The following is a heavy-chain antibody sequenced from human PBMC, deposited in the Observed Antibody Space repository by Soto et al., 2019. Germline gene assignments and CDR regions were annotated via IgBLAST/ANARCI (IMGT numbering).Heavy chain of an antibody. Sequence: EVQLVESGGGLVQPGRSLRLSCAASGFTFDDYAMHWVRQAPGKGLEWVSGISWNSGSIGYADSVKGRFTISRDNAKNYLYLQMNSLRAEDTALYYCAKDSGSYLTHIDYWGQGTLVTVSS. D-gene: IGHD3-10*01. V-gene: IGHV3-9*01. CDR1: GFTFDDYA. J-gene: IGHJ4*02. CDR3: AKDSGSYLTHIDY. CDR2: ISWNSGSI.